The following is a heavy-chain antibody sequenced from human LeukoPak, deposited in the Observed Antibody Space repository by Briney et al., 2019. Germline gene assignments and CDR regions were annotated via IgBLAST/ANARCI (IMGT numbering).Heavy chain of an antibody. CDR1: GYTFTGYY. CDR3: ASNVWFGELFKEDCDY. J-gene: IGHJ4*02. Sequence: ASVKVSCKASGYTFTGYYMHWVRQAPGQGLEWMGWINPNSGGTNYAQKFQGRVTMTRDTSISTAYMELSRLRSDDTAVYYCASNVWFGELFKEDCDYWGQGTLVTVSS. V-gene: IGHV1-2*02. D-gene: IGHD3-10*01. CDR2: INPNSGGT.